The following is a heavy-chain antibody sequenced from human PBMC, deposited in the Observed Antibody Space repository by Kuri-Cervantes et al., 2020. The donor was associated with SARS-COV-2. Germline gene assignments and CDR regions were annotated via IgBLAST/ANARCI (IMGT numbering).Heavy chain of an antibody. CDR2: ISSNGGST. Sequence: GESLKISCAASGFTFSSYAMHWVRQAPGKGLEYVSAISSNGGSTYYADSVKGRFTISRDNSKNTLYPQMGSLRAEDMAVYYCARGKIGGTICLDVWGKGTTVTVSS. CDR1: GFTFSSYA. V-gene: IGHV3-64*02. D-gene: IGHD3-3*01. J-gene: IGHJ6*04. CDR3: ARGKIGGTICLDV.